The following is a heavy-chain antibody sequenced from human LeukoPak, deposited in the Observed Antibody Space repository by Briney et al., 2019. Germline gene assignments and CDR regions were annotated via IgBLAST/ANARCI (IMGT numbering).Heavy chain of an antibody. V-gene: IGHV3-21*01. CDR2: ISSSSSYI. Sequence: SGGSLRLSCAASGFTFSSYSMNWVRQAPGKGLEWVSSISSSSSYIYYADSVKGRFTISRDNAKNLLYLQMNSLRAEDSAVYHCGRFGYVAAVDSWGQGALVTVSS. D-gene: IGHD2-15*01. CDR3: GRFGYVAAVDS. CDR1: GFTFSSYS. J-gene: IGHJ4*02.